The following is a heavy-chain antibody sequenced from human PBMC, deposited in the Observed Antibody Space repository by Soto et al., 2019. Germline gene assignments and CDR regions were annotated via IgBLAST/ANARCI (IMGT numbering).Heavy chain of an antibody. D-gene: IGHD6-13*01. CDR1: GGSISSNY. V-gene: IGHV4-59*01. Sequence: SETLSLTCTVSGGSISSNYWTWIRQPPGKGLEWIGYVYNSGSTNYNPSLKSRVTISEDTSKGQFSLKVNSMTAADTTVYYCARYRREAVAGYTLDNWGQGILVTVSS. J-gene: IGHJ4*02. CDR2: VYNSGST. CDR3: ARYRREAVAGYTLDN.